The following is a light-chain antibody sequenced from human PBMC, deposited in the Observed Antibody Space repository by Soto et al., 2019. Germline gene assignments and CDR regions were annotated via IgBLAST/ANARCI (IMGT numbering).Light chain of an antibody. J-gene: IGLJ1*01. CDR2: DVI. V-gene: IGLV2-14*03. CDR1: SGDVGTNNF. CDR3: CSYTTTSTYV. Sequence: QSVLTQPAFVSGSPGQSITISCTGTSGDVGTNNFFSWYQQHPGKAQKLIIYDVISRLSGVFNRFSASKFGNTASLTISGLQAEDEADYYCCSYTTTSTYVFGTGTKVTVL.